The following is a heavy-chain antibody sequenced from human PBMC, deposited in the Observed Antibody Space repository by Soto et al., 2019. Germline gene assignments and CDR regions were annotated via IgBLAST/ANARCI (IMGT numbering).Heavy chain of an antibody. CDR2: IKEDGSEK. CDR3: ARGGSDMDF. D-gene: IGHD2-21*02. CDR1: GFTFSNYW. V-gene: IGHV3-7*04. J-gene: IGHJ6*02. Sequence: PGGSLRLSCAASGFTFSNYWMTWVRQAPGKGLEWVANIKEDGSEKHYVDSVKGRFTISRDNAKNSLYLQMNSLRVEDTAVYYCARGGSDMDFWGQGTTVTVS.